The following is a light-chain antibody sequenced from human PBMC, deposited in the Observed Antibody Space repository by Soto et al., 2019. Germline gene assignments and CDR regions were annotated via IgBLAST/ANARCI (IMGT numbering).Light chain of an antibody. Sequence: EIVLTQSPGTLSLSPGERATLSCRASQSISSNHLAWYQQKPGQAPRLLFYATSSRATVIPDRFSGSGSQTAFTLTISRLEPEDFAVYSCQQYGISPWKFGQGTKVEI. V-gene: IGKV3-20*01. J-gene: IGKJ1*01. CDR3: QQYGISPWK. CDR1: QSISSNH. CDR2: ATS.